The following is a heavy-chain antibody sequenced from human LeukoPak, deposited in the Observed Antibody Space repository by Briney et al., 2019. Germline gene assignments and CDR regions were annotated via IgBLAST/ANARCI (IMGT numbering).Heavy chain of an antibody. V-gene: IGHV4-39*01. J-gene: IGHJ4*02. Sequence: SETLSLTCTVSGGSISSSSYYWGWIRQPPGKGLEWIGSIYYSGSTYYNPSLKSRVTISVDTSKNQFSLKLSSVTAADTAVYYCARHEYSSGWYREIWGQGTLVTVSS. CDR2: IYYSGST. CDR1: GGSISSSSYY. D-gene: IGHD6-19*01. CDR3: ARHEYSSGWYREI.